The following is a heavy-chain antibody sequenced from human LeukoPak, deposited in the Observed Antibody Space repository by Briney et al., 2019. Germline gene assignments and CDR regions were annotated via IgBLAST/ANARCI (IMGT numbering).Heavy chain of an antibody. D-gene: IGHD3-10*01. CDR3: AREPRGEDAFDI. Sequence: PSETLSLTCTVSGGSISSGSYYWSWIRQPAGKGLEWIGRIYTSGSTNYNPSLKSRVTISVDTSKNRFSLKLSSVTAADTAVYYCAREPRGEDAFDIWGQGTMVTVSS. V-gene: IGHV4-61*02. J-gene: IGHJ3*02. CDR2: IYTSGST. CDR1: GGSISSGSYY.